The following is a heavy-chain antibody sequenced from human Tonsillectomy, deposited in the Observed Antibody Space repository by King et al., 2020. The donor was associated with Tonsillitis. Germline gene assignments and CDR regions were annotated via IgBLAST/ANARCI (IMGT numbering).Heavy chain of an antibody. CDR3: AREDYYGSGSYAD. V-gene: IGHV1-69*04. CDR1: GGTFSSYA. D-gene: IGHD3-10*01. CDR2: IIPILGIA. Sequence: QLVQSGAEVKKPGSSVKVSCKASGGTFSSYAISWVRQAPGQGLEWMGRIIPILGIANYAQKFQGRVTITADKSTSTAYMELSSLRSEDTAVYYCAREDYYGSGSYADWGQGTLVTVSS. J-gene: IGHJ4*02.